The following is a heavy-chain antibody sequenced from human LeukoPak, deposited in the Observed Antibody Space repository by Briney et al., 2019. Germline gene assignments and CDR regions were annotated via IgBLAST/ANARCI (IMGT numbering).Heavy chain of an antibody. J-gene: IGHJ6*02. V-gene: IGHV1-18*01. Sequence: GASVKVSCKASGYTFTSYGISWVRQAPGQGLEWMGWISAYNGNTNHAQKLQGRVTMTTDTSTSTAYMELRSLRSDDTAVYYCARELTADQPYGDYPIYYYYGMDVWGQGTTVTVSS. D-gene: IGHD4-17*01. CDR3: ARELTADQPYGDYPIYYYYGMDV. CDR1: GYTFTSYG. CDR2: ISAYNGNT.